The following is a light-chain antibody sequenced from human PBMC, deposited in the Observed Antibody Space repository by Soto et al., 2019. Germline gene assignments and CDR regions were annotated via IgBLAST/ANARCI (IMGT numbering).Light chain of an antibody. CDR1: SSDVGNYKY. CDR3: SSYAGSNLWV. CDR2: EVS. V-gene: IGLV2-8*02. Sequence: QSVLTQSPSASRSPGQSVTISCTGTSSDVGNYKYVSWYQQHPGKAPKLMIYEVSKRPSGVPDRFSGSKSGNTASLTVSGLQVEDEADYYCSSYAGSNLWVFGGGTKLTVL. J-gene: IGLJ3*02.